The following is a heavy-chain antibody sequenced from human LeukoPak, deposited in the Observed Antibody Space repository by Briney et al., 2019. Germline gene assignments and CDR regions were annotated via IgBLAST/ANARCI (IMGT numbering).Heavy chain of an antibody. Sequence: GGSLRLSCAASGFTFSSYSMNWVRQAPGKGLEWVSSISSSSSYIYYADSVKGRFTISGDNAKNSLYLQMNSLRAEDTAVYYCARGPNYYDSSAYYPGTDHWGQGTLVTVSS. CDR1: GFTFSSYS. CDR3: ARGPNYYDSSAYYPGTDH. V-gene: IGHV3-21*01. D-gene: IGHD3-22*01. J-gene: IGHJ4*02. CDR2: ISSSSSYI.